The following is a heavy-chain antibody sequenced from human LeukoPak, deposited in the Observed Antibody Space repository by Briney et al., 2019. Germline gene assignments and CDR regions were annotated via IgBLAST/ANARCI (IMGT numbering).Heavy chain of an antibody. CDR1: GDAIDRVDYY. CDR3: ARQTIERSLGGVPYFFDP. V-gene: IGHV4-39*07. D-gene: IGHD3-3*01. J-gene: IGHJ5*02. CDR2: INYSGSN. Sequence: SETLSLTCTVSGDAIDRVDYYWGWIRQPPGGGLECIASINYSGSNYYDPSFKSRVSLSVDTAKSQFSLELTSVTAADTAIYYCARQTIERSLGGVPYFFDPWGQGILVTVSS.